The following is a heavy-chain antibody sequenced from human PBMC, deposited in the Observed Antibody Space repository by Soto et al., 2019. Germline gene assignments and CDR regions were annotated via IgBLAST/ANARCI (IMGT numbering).Heavy chain of an antibody. CDR3: ARVPIGKYGVWNY. Sequence: EEQLVESGGGLVQPGGSLRLSCAAAGFTFSSYWMHWVRQAPGKGLVWVSRINPDGSITTYADSVKGRFTISRDNAKNTLYLQMNSLRGDDTAVYYWARVPIGKYGVWNYWGQGTLVTVSS. CDR1: GFTFSSYW. V-gene: IGHV3-74*01. CDR2: INPDGSIT. J-gene: IGHJ4*02. D-gene: IGHD2-8*01.